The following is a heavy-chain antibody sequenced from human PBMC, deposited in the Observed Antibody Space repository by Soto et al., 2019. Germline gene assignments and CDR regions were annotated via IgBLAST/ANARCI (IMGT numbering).Heavy chain of an antibody. CDR2: VIPVFDST. CDR3: ARDDKLGYCSGGSCYSEVY. Sequence: SLKVSCKASGVTLSSYAINWVRQAPGQGLEWVGGVIPVFDSTKYAQKFQGRVTITADNSRSTVYLELTGLRFDDTAVYYCARDDKLGYCSGGSCYSEVYWGQGTLVTVSS. D-gene: IGHD2-15*01. CDR1: GVTLSSYA. J-gene: IGHJ4*02. V-gene: IGHV1-69*06.